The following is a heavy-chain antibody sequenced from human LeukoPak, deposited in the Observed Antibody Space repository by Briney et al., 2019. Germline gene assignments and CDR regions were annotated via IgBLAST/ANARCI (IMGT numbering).Heavy chain of an antibody. CDR1: GGSISSGGYY. D-gene: IGHD6-13*01. J-gene: IGHJ3*02. CDR3: ARDPGIAAAGAFDI. V-gene: IGHV4-31*03. CDR2: IYYSGST. Sequence: SQTLFLTCTVSGGSISSGGYYWSWIRQHPGKGLEWIGYIYYSGSTYYNPSLKSRVTISVDTSKNQFSLKLSSVTAADTAVYYCARDPGIAAAGAFDIWGQGTMVTVSS.